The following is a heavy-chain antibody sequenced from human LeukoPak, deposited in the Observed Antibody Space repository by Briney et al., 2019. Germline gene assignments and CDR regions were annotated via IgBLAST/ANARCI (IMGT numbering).Heavy chain of an antibody. CDR2: ISGSGGST. D-gene: IGHD5-18*01. V-gene: IGHV3-23*01. CDR1: GFTFSSYA. CDR3: AEVSPVDVDTAMGTEDY. J-gene: IGHJ4*02. Sequence: GGSLRLSCAASGFTFSSYAMSWVRQAPGKGLEWVSAISGSGGSTYYADSVKGRFTISRDNSKNTLYLQMNSLRAEDTAVYYCAEVSPVDVDTAMGTEDYWGQGTLVTVSS.